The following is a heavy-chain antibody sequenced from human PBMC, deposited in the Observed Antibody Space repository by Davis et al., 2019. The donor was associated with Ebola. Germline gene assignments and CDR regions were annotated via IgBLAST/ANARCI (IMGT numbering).Heavy chain of an antibody. CDR3: ARGVYCSSTSCHKEALYMDV. J-gene: IGHJ6*03. CDR1: GGSVSSGSYY. V-gene: IGHV4-61*01. CDR2: IYYSGST. D-gene: IGHD2-2*02. Sequence: PSETLSLTCTVSGGSVSSGSYYWSWIRQPPGKGLEWIGYIYYSGSTNYNPSLKSRVTISVDTSKNQFSLKLSSVTAADTAVYYCARGVYCSSTSCHKEALYMDVWGKGTTVTVSS.